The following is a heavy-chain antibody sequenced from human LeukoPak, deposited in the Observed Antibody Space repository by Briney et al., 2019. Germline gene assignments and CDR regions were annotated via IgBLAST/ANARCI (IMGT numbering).Heavy chain of an antibody. J-gene: IGHJ4*02. CDR3: ARGESPIYDSSGYHLDY. Sequence: SETLSLTCAVYGGSFSGYYWSWIRQPPGKGLEWIGEINHSGSTSYNPSLKSRVTISVDTSKNQFSLKLSSVTAADTAVYYCARGESPIYDSSGYHLDYWGQGTLVTVSS. CDR2: INHSGST. V-gene: IGHV4-34*01. D-gene: IGHD3-22*01. CDR1: GGSFSGYY.